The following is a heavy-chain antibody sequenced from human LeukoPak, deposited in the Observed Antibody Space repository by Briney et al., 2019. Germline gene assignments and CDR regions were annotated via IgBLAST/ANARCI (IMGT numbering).Heavy chain of an antibody. D-gene: IGHD3-22*01. CDR2: ISYDGSNK. CDR3: AKELYYYDSFQH. CDR1: GFTFSSYG. J-gene: IGHJ1*01. V-gene: IGHV3-30*18. Sequence: SGGSLRLSCAASGFTFSSYGMHWVRQAPGKGLEWVAVISYDGSNKYYADSVKGRFTISRDNSKNTLYLQMNSLRAEDTAVYYCAKELYYYDSFQHWGQGTLVTVSS.